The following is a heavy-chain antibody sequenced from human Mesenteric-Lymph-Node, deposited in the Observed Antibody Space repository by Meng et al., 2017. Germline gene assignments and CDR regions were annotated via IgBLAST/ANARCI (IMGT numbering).Heavy chain of an antibody. J-gene: IGHJ6*02. CDR2: ISYDGSNK. CDR1: GFTFSSYA. D-gene: IGHD6-19*01. V-gene: IGHV3-30*04. CDR3: ARSEVAAHGRYGMDV. Sequence: GESLKISCAASGFTFSSYAMHWVRQAPGKGLEWVAVISYDGSNKYYADSVKGRFTISRDNAKNSLYLQMNSLRAGDTAVYYCARSEVAAHGRYGMDVWGQGTTVTVSS.